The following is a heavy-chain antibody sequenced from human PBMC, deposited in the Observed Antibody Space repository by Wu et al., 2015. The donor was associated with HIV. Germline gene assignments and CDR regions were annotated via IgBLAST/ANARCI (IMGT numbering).Heavy chain of an antibody. CDR2: FSPYTGKT. CDR1: GYSLTANY. Sequence: QVRLIQSGAEVKKPGDSVKVSCKASGYSLTANYLFWVRQAPAQGLEWMGWFSPYTGKTNYRLKFQGRVTMTSNTSINTAYMELNRLTSDDTAVYYCARDAPYGRRNLWGPGTLVTVSS. V-gene: IGHV1-2*02. D-gene: IGHD3-10*01. J-gene: IGHJ1*01. CDR3: ARDAPYGRRNL.